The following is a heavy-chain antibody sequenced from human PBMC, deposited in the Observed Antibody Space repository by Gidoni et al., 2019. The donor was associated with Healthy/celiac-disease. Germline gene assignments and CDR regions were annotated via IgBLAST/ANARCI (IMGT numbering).Heavy chain of an antibody. V-gene: IGHV4-34*01. CDR3: ARDYGSGSSGQGAFDI. D-gene: IGHD3-10*01. J-gene: IGHJ3*02. CDR1: GGSFSGYY. CDR2: INHSGST. Sequence: QVQLQQWGAGLLKLSETMSLPCAVYGGSFSGYYWSWIRQPPGKGLEWIGEINHSGSTNYNPSLKSRVTISVDTSKNQFSLKLSSVTAADTAVYYCARDYGSGSSGQGAFDIWGQGTMVTVSS.